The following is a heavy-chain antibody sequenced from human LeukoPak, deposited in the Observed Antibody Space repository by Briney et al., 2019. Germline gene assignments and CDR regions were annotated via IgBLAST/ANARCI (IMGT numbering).Heavy chain of an antibody. Sequence: SETLSLTRAVYGGSFSGYYWIYIRQPPGKGLEWIGEINRSGGTNYNPSLKSRVTIPLDTSRTQFSLNLSSVTAADTAVYYCARGRNDYGASFFDYWGQGTLVTVSS. CDR3: ARGRNDYGASFFDY. J-gene: IGHJ4*02. CDR2: INRSGGT. D-gene: IGHD4-17*01. V-gene: IGHV4-34*01. CDR1: GGSFSGYY.